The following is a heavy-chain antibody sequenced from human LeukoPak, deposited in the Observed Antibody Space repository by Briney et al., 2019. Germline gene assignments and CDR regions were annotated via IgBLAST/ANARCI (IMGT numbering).Heavy chain of an antibody. CDR1: GGSFSGYY. J-gene: IGHJ4*02. D-gene: IGHD3-16*02. Sequence: EPSETLSLTCAVYGGSFSGYYWSWIRQPPGKGLEWIGEINHSGSTNYNPAFKSRVTISVDTSKNQFSLKLSSVTAADTAVYYCAREIYDYVWGSYRYTGNYFDYWGQGTLVTVSS. CDR3: AREIYDYVWGSYRYTGNYFDY. V-gene: IGHV4-34*01. CDR2: INHSGST.